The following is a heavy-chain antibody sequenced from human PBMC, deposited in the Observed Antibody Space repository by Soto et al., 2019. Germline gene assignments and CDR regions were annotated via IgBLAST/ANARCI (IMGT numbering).Heavy chain of an antibody. CDR1: GFTFSSYE. Sequence: GGSLRLSCAASGFTFSSYEMNWVRQAPGKGLEWVSYISSSGSTIYYADSVKGRFTISRDNAKNSLYLQMNSLRAEDTAVYYCARWRELGRRAYGMDVWGQGPRSPSP. CDR3: ARWRELGRRAYGMDV. D-gene: IGHD2-15*01. V-gene: IGHV3-48*03. J-gene: IGHJ6*02. CDR2: ISSSGSTI.